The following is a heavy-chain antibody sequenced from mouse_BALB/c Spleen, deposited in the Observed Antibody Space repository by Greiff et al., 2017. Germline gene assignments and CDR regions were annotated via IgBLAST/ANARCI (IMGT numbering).Heavy chain of an antibody. J-gene: IGHJ4*01. Sequence: EVKLVESGGGLVKPGGSLKLSCAASGFTFSSYAMSWVRQSPEKRLEWVAEISSGGSYTYYPDTVTGRFTISRDNAKNTLYLQMSSLRSEDTAMYYCARPLYYDYDEGRAMDYWGQGTSVTVSS. CDR1: GFTFSSYA. CDR3: ARPLYYDYDEGRAMDY. V-gene: IGHV5-9-4*01. CDR2: ISSGGSYT. D-gene: IGHD2-4*01.